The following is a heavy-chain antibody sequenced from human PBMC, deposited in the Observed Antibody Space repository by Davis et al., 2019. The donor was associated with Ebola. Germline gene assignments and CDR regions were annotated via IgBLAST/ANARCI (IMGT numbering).Heavy chain of an antibody. CDR3: ARHFESYYDFWSGPYGMDV. CDR1: GGSISSGGSS. CDR2: IYPGGST. D-gene: IGHD3-3*01. V-gene: IGHV4-30-2*01. J-gene: IGHJ6*02. Sequence: LRLSCAVSGGSISSGGSSWSWIRQPPGKGLEWIGHIYPGGSTYDNPSLKSRVTISVDRSKNQFSLKLSSVTAADTAVYYCARHFESYYDFWSGPYGMDVWGQGTTVTVSS.